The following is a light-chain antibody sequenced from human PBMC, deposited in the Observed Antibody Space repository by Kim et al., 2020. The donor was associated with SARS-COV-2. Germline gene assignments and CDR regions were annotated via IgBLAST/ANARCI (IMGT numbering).Light chain of an antibody. J-gene: IGKJ2*01. CDR3: QQYGSSPMYT. V-gene: IGKV3-20*01. CDR1: QSVSSSY. CDR2: GAS. Sequence: SPGERATRSCRASQSVSSSYLAWYQQKPGQAPRLLIYGASSRATGIPDRFSGSGSGTDFTLTISRLEPEDFAVYYCQQYGSSPMYTCGQGTKLEI.